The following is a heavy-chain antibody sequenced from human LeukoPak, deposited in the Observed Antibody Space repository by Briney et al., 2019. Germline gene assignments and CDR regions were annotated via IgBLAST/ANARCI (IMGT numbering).Heavy chain of an antibody. CDR3: ARIAKGLVQPERRPSDY. CDR1: GFIFSSYG. J-gene: IGHJ4*02. CDR2: ISGSGGNT. D-gene: IGHD1-1*01. V-gene: IGHV3-23*01. Sequence: GGSLRLSCAATGFIFSSYGMNWVRQAPGKGLEWVSGISGSGGNTFYADSVKGRFTISRDNSKNTVYLQMNSLRAEDTAVYYCARIAKGLVQPERRPSDYWGQGTLVTVSS.